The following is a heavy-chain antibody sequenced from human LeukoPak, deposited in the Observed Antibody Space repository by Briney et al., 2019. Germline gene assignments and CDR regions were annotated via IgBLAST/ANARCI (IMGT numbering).Heavy chain of an antibody. CDR2: IYTSGST. J-gene: IGHJ6*03. CDR3: ARGRVSSSSWSSTYYYYFYMDV. D-gene: IGHD6-13*01. Sequence: SETLSLTCAVYGGSFSGYYWSWIRQPPGKGLEWIGRIYTSGSTNYNPSLKSRVTISVDTSKNQFSLKLSSVTAADTAVYFCARGRVSSSSWSSTYYYYFYMDVWGKGTTVTVSS. CDR1: GGSFSGYY. V-gene: IGHV4-59*10.